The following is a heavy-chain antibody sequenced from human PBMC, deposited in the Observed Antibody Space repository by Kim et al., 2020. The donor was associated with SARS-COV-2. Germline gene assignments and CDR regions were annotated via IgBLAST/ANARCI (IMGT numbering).Heavy chain of an antibody. CDR1: GGSISSSSYY. Sequence: SETLSLTCTVSGGSISSSSYYWGWIRQPPGKGLEWIGSIYYSGSTYYNPSLKSRVTISVDTSKNQFSLKLSSVTAADTAVYYCAREEVYCSSTSCYQYYYGMDVWGQGTTVTVSS. V-gene: IGHV4-39*02. J-gene: IGHJ6*02. CDR2: IYYSGST. CDR3: AREEVYCSSTSCYQYYYGMDV. D-gene: IGHD2-2*01.